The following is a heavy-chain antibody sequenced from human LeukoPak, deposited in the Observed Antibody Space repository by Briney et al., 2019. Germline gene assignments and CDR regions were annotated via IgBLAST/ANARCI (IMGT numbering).Heavy chain of an antibody. CDR1: GYTFTSYG. Sequence: GESLKIPCKGSGYTFTSYGIRWVRQAPGQGLEWMGWISAYNGNTNYAQKLQGRVTMTTDTSTSTAYMELRSLRSDDTAVYYCARESVDYGGYYYYGMDVWGQGTTVTVSS. V-gene: IGHV1-18*01. CDR3: ARESVDYGGYYYYGMDV. J-gene: IGHJ6*02. CDR2: ISAYNGNT. D-gene: IGHD4-23*01.